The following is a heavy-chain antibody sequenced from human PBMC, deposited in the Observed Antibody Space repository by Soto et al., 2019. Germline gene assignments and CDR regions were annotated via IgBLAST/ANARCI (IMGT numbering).Heavy chain of an antibody. V-gene: IGHV1-18*01. D-gene: IGHD3-16*01. CDR1: GYRFTSYG. CDR2: INAYNGNT. J-gene: IGHJ6*02. Sequence: QVQLVQSGAEVKNPGASVKVSCKASGYRFTSYGIGWVRQAPGQVLEWMGWINAYNGNTNYAQNLQGRVTLTTDTSPSTAYMELRSLRSNDTAVYYCAMVDVYVTPSPQDVWGQGTTVTVSS. CDR3: AMVDVYVTPSPQDV.